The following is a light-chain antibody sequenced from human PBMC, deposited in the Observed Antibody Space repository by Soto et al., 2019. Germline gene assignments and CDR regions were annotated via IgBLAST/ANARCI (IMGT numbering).Light chain of an antibody. CDR2: DAS. J-gene: IGKJ5*01. CDR1: QDISKN. V-gene: IGKV1-33*01. CDR3: QQYDNLLPIT. Sequence: IQMTQSPSSLSASVGDRVTITCQVSQDISKNLNWYQQKPGKAPKLLIYDASSLQTGVTSRFSGSGSATHFTFTISSLQPEDVATYYCQQYDNLLPITFGQGTRLEIK.